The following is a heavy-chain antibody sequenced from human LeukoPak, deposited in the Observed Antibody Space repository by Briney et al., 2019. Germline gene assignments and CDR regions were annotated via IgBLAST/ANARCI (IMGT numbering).Heavy chain of an antibody. Sequence: ASVKVSCKASGYTFTSYGISWVRQAPGQGLEWMGWISAYNGNTNYAQKLQGRVTMTTDTSTSTAYMELSSLRAEDTAVYYCANTMVRGSYNMDVWGQGTTVTVSS. CDR2: ISAYNGNT. CDR3: ANTMVRGSYNMDV. CDR1: GYTFTSYG. V-gene: IGHV1-18*01. J-gene: IGHJ6*02. D-gene: IGHD3-10*01.